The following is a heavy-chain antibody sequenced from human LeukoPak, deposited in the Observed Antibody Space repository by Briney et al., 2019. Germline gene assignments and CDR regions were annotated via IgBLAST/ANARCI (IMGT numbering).Heavy chain of an antibody. CDR3: AKDRSGWPTNFDS. CDR1: GFTFSTYA. J-gene: IGHJ4*02. Sequence: PGGSLTLSCAASGFTFSTYAVKWVRQAPGEGLEWVSAISLSGGNTYYTDSVEGRLSISRDNSKNTLYLQMNSMRAEDTAVYYCAKDRSGWPTNFDSWGQGTLVTVSA. V-gene: IGHV3-23*01. CDR2: ISLSGGNT. D-gene: IGHD6-19*01.